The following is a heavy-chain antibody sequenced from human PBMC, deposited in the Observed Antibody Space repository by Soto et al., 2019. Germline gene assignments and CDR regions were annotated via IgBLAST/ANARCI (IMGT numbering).Heavy chain of an antibody. CDR2: LSAYNGDT. D-gene: IGHD1-26*01. CDR1: GYTFINYG. J-gene: IGHJ3*02. CDR3: ARWSAIVGGAEARDI. V-gene: IGHV1-18*01. Sequence: QVQLVQSGAEVKKPGASVRVSCKTSGYTFINYGITWVRQAPGQGLEWMGWLSAYNGDTSSSEKVQDRFTMTTDTSTNTVYMDLRSLRSDDTAVYYCARWSAIVGGAEARDIWGQGTMVIVSS.